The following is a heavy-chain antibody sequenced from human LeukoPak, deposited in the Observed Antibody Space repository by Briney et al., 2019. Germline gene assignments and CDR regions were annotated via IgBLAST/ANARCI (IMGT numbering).Heavy chain of an antibody. V-gene: IGHV1-69*13. J-gene: IGHJ4*02. CDR2: IIPIFGTA. D-gene: IGHD3-22*01. CDR1: GYTFTKYG. Sequence: SVKVSLKDSGYTFTKYGIRWGGQAPGEGGEGMGGIIPIFGTANYAQKFQGRVTITADESTSTAYMELSSLRSEDTAVYYCARVYYDSSGFDYWGQGTLVTVSS. CDR3: ARVYYDSSGFDY.